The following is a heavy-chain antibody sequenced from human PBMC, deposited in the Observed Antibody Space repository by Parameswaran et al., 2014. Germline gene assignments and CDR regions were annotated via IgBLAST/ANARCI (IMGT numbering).Heavy chain of an antibody. CDR3: ARGDILTGYTYFDY. V-gene: IGHV4-59*12. Sequence: AISSARWIRQPPGKGLEWIGYIYYSGSTNYNPSLKSRVTISVDTSKNQFSLKLSSVTAADTAVYYCARGDILTGYTYFDYWGQGTLVTVSS. CDR1: AISSA. D-gene: IGHD3-9*01. CDR2: IYYSGST. J-gene: IGHJ4*02.